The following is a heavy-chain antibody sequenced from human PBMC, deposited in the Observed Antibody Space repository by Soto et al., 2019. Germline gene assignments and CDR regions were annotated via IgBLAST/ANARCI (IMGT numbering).Heavy chain of an antibody. J-gene: IGHJ6*02. CDR2: IIPVFGTK. CDR3: ARSVEWSMDV. D-gene: IGHD3-3*01. CDR1: GGIFRNYG. V-gene: IGHV1-69*12. Sequence: QVQLVQSGAEVKKPGSSVKVSCKASGGIFRNYGFSWVRQAPGQGLEWMGWIIPVFGTKNFAQKFQGRVTITADESPSTVYMELSSLRSEDTAVYYCARSVEWSMDVWGQGTTVTVSS.